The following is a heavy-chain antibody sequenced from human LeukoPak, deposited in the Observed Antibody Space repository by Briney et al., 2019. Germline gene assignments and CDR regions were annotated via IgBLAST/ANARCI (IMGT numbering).Heavy chain of an antibody. CDR2: INEDGRTT. V-gene: IGHV3-74*01. Sequence: GGSLRLSCAASGFTFSSNWMHWVRQAPGKGLVWVSRINEDGRTTNYADSVKGRFTISRDNAKNTLDLQMNRLRAEDTAVYYCVRDLGGRSGHWGQGTLVTVSS. CDR3: VRDLGGRSGH. D-gene: IGHD1-26*01. J-gene: IGHJ4*02. CDR1: GFTFSSNW.